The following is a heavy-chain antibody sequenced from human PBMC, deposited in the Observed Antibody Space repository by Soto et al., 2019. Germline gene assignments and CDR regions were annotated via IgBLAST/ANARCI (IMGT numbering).Heavy chain of an antibody. CDR2: IYYSGST. J-gene: IGHJ5*02. Sequence: QVQLQESGPGLVKPSETLSLTCTVSGGSISSYYWSWIRQPPGKGLEWIGYIYYSGSTNYNPSLKSRVTISVDTSKNQFALKLSSVTAADTAVYYCARHWIVATKDFWFDPWGQGTLVTVSS. D-gene: IGHD5-12*01. CDR1: GGSISSYY. CDR3: ARHWIVATKDFWFDP. V-gene: IGHV4-59*08.